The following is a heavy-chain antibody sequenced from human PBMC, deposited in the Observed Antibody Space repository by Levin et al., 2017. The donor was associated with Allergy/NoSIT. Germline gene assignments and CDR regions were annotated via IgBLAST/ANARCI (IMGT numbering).Heavy chain of an antibody. CDR1: GFTFSSYA. CDR2: LSDSGGNT. J-gene: IGHJ4*02. V-gene: IGHV3-23*01. CDR3: AKRSTSGTFYFDY. Sequence: GGSLRLSCAASGFTFSSYAMSWVRQAPGKGLEWVSSLSDSGGNTHYADSVKGRFTISRDNSKNTLFLQMSSLRAEDTAIYYCAKRSTSGTFYFDYWGQGTLVTVSS. D-gene: IGHD6-13*01.